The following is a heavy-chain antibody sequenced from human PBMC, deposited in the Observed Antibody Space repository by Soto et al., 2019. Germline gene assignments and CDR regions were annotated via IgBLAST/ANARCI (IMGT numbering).Heavy chain of an antibody. CDR3: ARASSFRGDFDF. CDR1: GYTFTGYY. V-gene: IGHV4-38-2*02. J-gene: IGHJ3*01. D-gene: IGHD2-21*01. CDR2: FYHAGSP. Sequence: SCKASGYTFTGYYVHWVREAPGKGLEWIGEFYHAGSPHYNPSFQSRVTISADTSKNLFSLRLTSVTAADTAIYYCARASSFRGDFDFWGQGTAVTVSS.